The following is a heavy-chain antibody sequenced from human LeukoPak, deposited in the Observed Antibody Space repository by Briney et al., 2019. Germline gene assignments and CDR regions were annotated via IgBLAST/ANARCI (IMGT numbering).Heavy chain of an antibody. CDR3: ARGGSKSWYPLMK. V-gene: IGHV4-4*07. CDR1: GGSFSDYY. Sequence: PSETLSLTCTVSGGSFSDYYWNWVRQPAGKGLEWIGRVYSSGNTDYNPSLKSRVTISVDKSKNQFSLKLSSVTAADTALYYCARGGSKSWYPLMKRGQGILVTVSS. D-gene: IGHD6-13*01. J-gene: IGHJ4*02. CDR2: VYSSGNT.